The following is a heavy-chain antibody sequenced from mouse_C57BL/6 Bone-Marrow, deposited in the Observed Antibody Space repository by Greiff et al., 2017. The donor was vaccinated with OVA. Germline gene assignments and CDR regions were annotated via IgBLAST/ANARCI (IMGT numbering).Heavy chain of an antibody. CDR2: INPNYGTT. V-gene: IGHV1-39*01. Sequence: EVNLVESGPELVKPGASVKISCKASGYSFTDYNMNWVKQSNGKSLEWIGVINPNYGTTSYNQKFKGKATLTVDQSSSTAYLQLNSLTSEDSAVYYCGRYTVVATDAMDYWGKGPSVTVSS. D-gene: IGHD1-1*01. CDR1: GYSFTDYN. J-gene: IGHJ4*01. CDR3: GRYTVVATDAMDY.